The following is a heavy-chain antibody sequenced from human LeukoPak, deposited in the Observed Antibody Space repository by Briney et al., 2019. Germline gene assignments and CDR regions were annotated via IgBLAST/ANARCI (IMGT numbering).Heavy chain of an antibody. Sequence: PSETLSLTCAVSGYSISSGHYWGWIRQPPGMGLEWIGTIFYRKSTYYNPSLKSRITISVDMSKNQFSLKMRSVTAADTAVYYCARHESNQMATILNLDYWGRGTLVTVSS. CDR1: GYSISSGHY. J-gene: IGHJ4*02. CDR3: ARHESNQMATILNLDY. CDR2: IFYRKST. V-gene: IGHV4-38-2*01. D-gene: IGHD5-24*01.